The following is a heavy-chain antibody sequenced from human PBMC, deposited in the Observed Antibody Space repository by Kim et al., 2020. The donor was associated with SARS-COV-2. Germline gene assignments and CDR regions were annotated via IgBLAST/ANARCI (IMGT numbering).Heavy chain of an antibody. CDR1: GGSFSGYY. Sequence: SETLSLTCAVYGGSFSGYYWSWIRQPPGKGLEWIGEINHSGSTNYNPSLKSRVTISVDTSKNQFSLKLSSVTAADTAVYYCARGPIVRAAFDYWGQGTLVTVSS. J-gene: IGHJ4*02. CDR2: INHSGST. V-gene: IGHV4-34*01. D-gene: IGHD6-6*01. CDR3: ARGPIVRAAFDY.